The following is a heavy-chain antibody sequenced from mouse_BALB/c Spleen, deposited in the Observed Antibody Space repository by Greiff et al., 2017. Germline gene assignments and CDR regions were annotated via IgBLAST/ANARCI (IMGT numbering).Heavy chain of an antibody. CDR3: ARNYGSSYAAMDY. V-gene: IGHV5-4*02. Sequence: EVQLVESGGGLVKPGGSLKLSCAASGFTFSDYYMYWVRQTPEKRLEWVATISDGGSYTYYPDSVKGRFTISRDNAKNNLYLQMSSLKSEDTAMYYCARNYGSSYAAMDYWGQGTSVTVSS. CDR2: ISDGGSYT. CDR1: GFTFSDYY. D-gene: IGHD1-1*01. J-gene: IGHJ4*01.